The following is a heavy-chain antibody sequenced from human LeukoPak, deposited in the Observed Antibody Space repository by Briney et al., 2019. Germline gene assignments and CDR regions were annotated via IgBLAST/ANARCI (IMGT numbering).Heavy chain of an antibody. CDR2: IIPIFGTA. D-gene: IGHD1-1*01. CDR3: ARARTTRGAFDI. V-gene: IGHV1-69*13. Sequence: ASVKVSCKASGGTFSRYVVSWVRQAPGQGVEWMGGIIPIFGTANYAQKFQGRVTITADESTSTAYMELSSLRSEDTAVYYCARARTTRGAFDIWGQGTMVTVSS. CDR1: GGTFSRYV. J-gene: IGHJ3*02.